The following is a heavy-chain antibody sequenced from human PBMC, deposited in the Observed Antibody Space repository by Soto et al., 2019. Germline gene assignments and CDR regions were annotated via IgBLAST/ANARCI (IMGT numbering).Heavy chain of an antibody. V-gene: IGHV3-11*06. Sequence: PGGSLRLSCAASGFTFSDYYMSWIRQAPGKGLEWVSYISSSSSYTNYADSVKGRFTISRDNAKNSLYLQMNSLRAEDTAVYYCARVHRYPPGAYYYGMDVWGQGTTVTV. CDR1: GFTFSDYY. CDR2: ISSSSSYT. J-gene: IGHJ6*02. CDR3: ARVHRYPPGAYYYGMDV. D-gene: IGHD3-16*02.